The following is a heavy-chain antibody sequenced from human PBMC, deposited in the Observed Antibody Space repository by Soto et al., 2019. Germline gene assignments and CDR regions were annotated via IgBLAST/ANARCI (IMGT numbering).Heavy chain of an antibody. J-gene: IGHJ4*02. CDR3: ARDSPIGSTFSGYDAIDY. Sequence: QVHLVQSGAEVKKPGSSVKVSCKASGGPFSNDFITWVRQAPGQGLEWMGRIIPLLSTSTYAQKFQGRLTITADRSSGTAYMELNSLRSEDTAVYYCARDSPIGSTFSGYDAIDYWGQGTLITVSS. CDR2: IIPLLSTS. V-gene: IGHV1-69*08. D-gene: IGHD5-12*01. CDR1: GGPFSNDF.